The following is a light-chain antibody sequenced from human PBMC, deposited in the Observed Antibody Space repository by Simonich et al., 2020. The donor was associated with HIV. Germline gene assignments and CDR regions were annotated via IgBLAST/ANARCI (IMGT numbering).Light chain of an antibody. V-gene: IGKV1-39*01. CDR2: AAS. Sequence: DIQMTQSPVSLSASVGDRVTITCRASQNIGNYLSWFQQKPRKAPRLLIYAASTLQRGVPSRFSGSGSGTDFTLTISSLQPEDFATYYCQQFNSFPLTFGGGTEVEIK. CDR3: QQFNSFPLT. CDR1: QNIGNY. J-gene: IGKJ4*01.